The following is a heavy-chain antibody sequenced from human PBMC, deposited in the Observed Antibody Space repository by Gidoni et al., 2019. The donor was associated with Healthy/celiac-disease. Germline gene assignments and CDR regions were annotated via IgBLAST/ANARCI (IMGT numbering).Heavy chain of an antibody. Sequence: QVQLQESGPGLVKPSETLSLTCTVSGGSISDYYWSWIRQPPGEGLEWIGYIYSSGSTKYNPSLKSRVTMSVDTSENQFSLKLSSVTAADTAIYYCARHLWFDYWGQGTLVTVSS. D-gene: IGHD3-10*01. CDR2: IYSSGST. J-gene: IGHJ4*02. CDR3: ARHLWFDY. V-gene: IGHV4-59*08. CDR1: GGSISDYY.